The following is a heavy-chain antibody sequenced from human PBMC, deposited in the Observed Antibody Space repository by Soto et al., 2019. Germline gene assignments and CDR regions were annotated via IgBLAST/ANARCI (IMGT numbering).Heavy chain of an antibody. CDR2: IIPIFGTA. V-gene: IGHV1-69*06. J-gene: IGHJ6*02. CDR3: ARDRLSFIAAAGTDYYYYGTDV. CDR1: GGTFSSYA. Sequence: ASVKVSCKASGGTFSSYAISWVRQAPGQGLEWMGGIIPIFGTANYAQKFQGRVTITADKSTSTAYMELSSLRSEDTAVYYCARDRLSFIAAAGTDYYYYGTDVWGPVPTVTVSS. D-gene: IGHD6-13*01.